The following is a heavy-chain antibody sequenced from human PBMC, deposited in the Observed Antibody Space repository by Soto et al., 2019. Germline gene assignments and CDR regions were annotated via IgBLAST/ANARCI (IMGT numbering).Heavy chain of an antibody. Sequence: ASVKVSCKASGYTFTSYGISWVRQAPGQGLEWMGWISAYNGNTNYAQKLQGRVTMTTDTSTSTAYMELRSLRSDDTAVYYCARVDIFDTAMPKKYYYYGMDVWGEGTKVTVSS. V-gene: IGHV1-18*01. D-gene: IGHD5-18*01. J-gene: IGHJ6*02. CDR3: ARVDIFDTAMPKKYYYYGMDV. CDR1: GYTFTSYG. CDR2: ISAYNGNT.